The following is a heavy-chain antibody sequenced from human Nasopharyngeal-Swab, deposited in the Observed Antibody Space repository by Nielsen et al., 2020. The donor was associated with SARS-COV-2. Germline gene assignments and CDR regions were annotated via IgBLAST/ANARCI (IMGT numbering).Heavy chain of an antibody. J-gene: IGHJ3*02. CDR1: GGSFSGYY. CDR2: INHSGST. CDR3: ARDYGDYVAAFDI. D-gene: IGHD4-17*01. V-gene: IGHV4-34*01. Sequence: SETLSLTYAVYGGSFSGYYWSWIRQPPGKGLAWIGEINHSGSTNYNPSLKSRVTISVDTSKNQFSLKLSSVTAADTTVYYCARDYGDYVAAFDIWGQGTMVTVSS.